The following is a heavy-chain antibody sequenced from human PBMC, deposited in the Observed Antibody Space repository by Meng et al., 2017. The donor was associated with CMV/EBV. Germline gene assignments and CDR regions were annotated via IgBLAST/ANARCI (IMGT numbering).Heavy chain of an antibody. Sequence: GESLKISCAASGFTVSSNYMSWVRQAPGKGLEWVSVIYSGGSTYYEDSVKGRFTISRDNSKNTLYLQMNSLRAEDTAVYYCARGGTTSYPYGMDVWGQGTTVTVSS. J-gene: IGHJ6*02. D-gene: IGHD4-11*01. V-gene: IGHV3-53*01. CDR2: IYSGGST. CDR1: GFTVSSNY. CDR3: ARGGTTSYPYGMDV.